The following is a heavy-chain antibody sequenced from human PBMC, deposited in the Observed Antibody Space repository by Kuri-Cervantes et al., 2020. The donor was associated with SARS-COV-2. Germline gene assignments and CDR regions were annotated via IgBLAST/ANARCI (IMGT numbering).Heavy chain of an antibody. D-gene: IGHD4/OR15-4a*01. J-gene: IGHJ4*02. CDR1: GFASSNSA. CDR3: AKVHSGDNAYFDY. Sequence: GESLKISCAVSGFASSNSAMSWVRQAPGKGLEWVSSISLNGGSQYYADSVKGRFTISRDNSKNTLYLQMSSLRVEDTAVYSCAKVHSGDNAYFDYWGQGTLVTVSS. V-gene: IGHV3-23*01. CDR2: ISLNGGSQ.